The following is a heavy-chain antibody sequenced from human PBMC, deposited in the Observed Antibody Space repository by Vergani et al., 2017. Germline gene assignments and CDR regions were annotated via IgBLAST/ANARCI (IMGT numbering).Heavy chain of an antibody. CDR3: ARGYRGYDSRYYYYYGMDV. CDR1: GGSISSYY. J-gene: IGHJ6*02. V-gene: IGHV4-59*01. D-gene: IGHD5-12*01. CDR2: IYYSGST. Sequence: QVQLQESGPGLVKPSETLSLTCTVSGGSISSYYWSWIRQPPGKGLEWIGYIYYSGSTNYNPSLKSRVTISVDTSKNQFSLKLSSVTAADTAVYYCARGYRGYDSRYYYYYGMDVWGQGP.